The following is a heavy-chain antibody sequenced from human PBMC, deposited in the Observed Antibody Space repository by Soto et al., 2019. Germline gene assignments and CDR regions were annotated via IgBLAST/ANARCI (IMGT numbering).Heavy chain of an antibody. J-gene: IGHJ6*02. CDR2: IDPADSYA. D-gene: IGHD1-1*01. V-gene: IGHV5-10-1*01. CDR3: AKPVQDFYFGLDA. Sequence: GESLKISCKGSGYSFVTYWITWVRQMPGKGLEWMGRIDPADSYARYSPSFEGHVTMSVDRSINTAYLQWSSLRASDSAIYYCAKPVQDFYFGLDAWGQGTWVTVSS. CDR1: GYSFVTYW.